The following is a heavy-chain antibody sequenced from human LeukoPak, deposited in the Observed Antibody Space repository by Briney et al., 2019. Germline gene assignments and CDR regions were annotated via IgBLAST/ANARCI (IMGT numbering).Heavy chain of an antibody. D-gene: IGHD3-3*01. Sequence: PGESLKISCKGSGYSFTSYWIGWVRQMPGKGLEWMGIIYPGDSDTRYSPSFQGQVTISADKSISTAYLQWSSLKASDTAMYYCARRSPPSSYYDFWSGYSYFDYWGQGTLVTVSS. J-gene: IGHJ4*02. V-gene: IGHV5-51*01. CDR2: IYPGDSDT. CDR1: GYSFTSYW. CDR3: ARRSPPSSYYDFWSGYSYFDY.